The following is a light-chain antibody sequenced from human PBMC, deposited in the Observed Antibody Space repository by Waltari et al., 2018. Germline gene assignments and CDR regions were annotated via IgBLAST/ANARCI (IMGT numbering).Light chain of an antibody. CDR2: GNT. V-gene: IGLV1-40*01. CDR3: QSYDSSLGGSV. Sequence: QSVLTQPPSVSGAPGQRVTISCTGSSSNIGAGYDVNWYQQLPGKVPKLPIYGNTSQPSWVPDRISGSKSGTSASLAITGLQAEDEADYYCQSYDSSLGGSVFGGGTKLTVL. J-gene: IGLJ2*01. CDR1: SSNIGAGYD.